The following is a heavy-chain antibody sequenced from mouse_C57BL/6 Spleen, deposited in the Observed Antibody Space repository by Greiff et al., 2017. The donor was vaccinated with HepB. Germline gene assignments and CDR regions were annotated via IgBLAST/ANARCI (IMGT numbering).Heavy chain of an antibody. D-gene: IGHD1-1*01. Sequence: VQLQESGPELVKPGASVKISCTASGYTFTDYYINWVKQRPGQGLEWIGWIFPGSGSTYYNEKFKGKATLTVDKSSSTAYLLLSSLTSEDSAVYFCARPDYSSSSWFAYWGQGTLVTVSA. CDR2: IFPGSGST. CDR1: GYTFTDYY. J-gene: IGHJ3*01. V-gene: IGHV1-75*01. CDR3: ARPDYSSSSWFAY.